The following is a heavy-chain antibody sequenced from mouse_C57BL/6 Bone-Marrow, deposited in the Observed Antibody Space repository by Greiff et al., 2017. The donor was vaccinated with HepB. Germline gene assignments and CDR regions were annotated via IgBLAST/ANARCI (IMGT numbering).Heavy chain of an antibody. CDR1: GYTFTNYW. CDR2: IYPGGGYT. Sequence: VMLVESGAELVRPGTSVKMSCKASGYTFTNYWIGWAKQRPGHGLEWIGDIYPGGGYTNYNEKFKGKATLTADKSSSTAYMQFSSLTSEDSAIYYCARGTLLLYWYFDVWGTGTTVTVSS. CDR3: ARGTLLLYWYFDV. V-gene: IGHV1-63*01. D-gene: IGHD2-1*01. J-gene: IGHJ1*03.